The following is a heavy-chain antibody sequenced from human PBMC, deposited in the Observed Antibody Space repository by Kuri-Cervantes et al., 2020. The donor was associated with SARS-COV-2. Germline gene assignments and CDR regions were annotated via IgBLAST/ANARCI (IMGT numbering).Heavy chain of an antibody. J-gene: IGHJ6*02. CDR3: AKDLNLETYYDFWSGYYYYYGMDV. CDR2: ISGSGGST. V-gene: IGHV3-23*01. CDR1: GFTFSSYA. D-gene: IGHD3-3*01. Sequence: GESLKISCVASGFTFSSYAMSWVRQAPGKGLEWVSAISGSGGSTYYADSVKGRFTISRDNSKNTLYLQMNSLRAEDTVVYYCAKDLNLETYYDFWSGYYYYYGMDVWGQGTTVTVSS.